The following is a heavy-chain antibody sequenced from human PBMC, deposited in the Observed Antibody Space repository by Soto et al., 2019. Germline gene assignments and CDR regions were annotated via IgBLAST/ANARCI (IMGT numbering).Heavy chain of an antibody. CDR1: GFTVSSNY. CDR2: IYSGGST. CDR3: ARDETSSGWYNY. D-gene: IGHD6-19*01. J-gene: IGHJ4*02. V-gene: IGHV3-66*01. Sequence: GGSLRLSCAASGFTVSSNYMSWVRQAPGKGLEWVSVIYSGGSTYYADSVKGRFTTSRDISKNTLYLQMNSLRAGDTAVYYCARDETSSGWYNYWAQGTLVTVSS.